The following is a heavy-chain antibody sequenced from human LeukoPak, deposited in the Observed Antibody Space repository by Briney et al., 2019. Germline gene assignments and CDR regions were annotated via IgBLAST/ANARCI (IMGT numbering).Heavy chain of an antibody. CDR3: ARDGAFRIYDY. CDR1: GFTFSSYW. CDR2: IKQDGNEK. Sequence: QPGGSLRLSRAASGFTFSSYWMTWVRQALGKGLEWVASIKQDGNEKYYVDSVKGRFTISRDNARNSLYLQMSSLRADDTAVYYCARDGAFRIYDYWGQGTLVTVSS. D-gene: IGHD3-3*02. V-gene: IGHV3-7*01. J-gene: IGHJ4*02.